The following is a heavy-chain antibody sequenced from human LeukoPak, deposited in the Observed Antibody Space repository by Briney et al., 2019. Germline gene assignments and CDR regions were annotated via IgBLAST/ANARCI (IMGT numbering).Heavy chain of an antibody. CDR1: GFTFSSYA. Sequence: QRGGSLRLSCAASGFTFSSYAMSWVRQAPGRGLEWVSAISGSGGSTYYADSVKGRFTISRDNSKNTLYLQMNSLRAEDTAVYYCAKDRPYSGSCLPPGCFDYWGQGTLVTVSS. D-gene: IGHD1-26*01. J-gene: IGHJ4*02. CDR3: AKDRPYSGSCLPPGCFDY. V-gene: IGHV3-23*01. CDR2: ISGSGGST.